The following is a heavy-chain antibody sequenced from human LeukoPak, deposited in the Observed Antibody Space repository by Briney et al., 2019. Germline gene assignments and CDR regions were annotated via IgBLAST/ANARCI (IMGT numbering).Heavy chain of an antibody. J-gene: IGHJ3*02. CDR3: ATYPLVVVVPKSAFDI. CDR2: YAPEEGET. V-gene: IGHV1-24*01. CDR1: GGNLTGLS. D-gene: IGHD2-2*01. Sequence: ASVKVSCKVSGGNLTGLSIHWVRQAPGKGLEWMGGYAPEEGETIYAKKFQGRVTMTEDTSSNTAYMQLSSLRSEDAAIYYCATYPLVVVVPKSAFDIWGQGTMVSASA.